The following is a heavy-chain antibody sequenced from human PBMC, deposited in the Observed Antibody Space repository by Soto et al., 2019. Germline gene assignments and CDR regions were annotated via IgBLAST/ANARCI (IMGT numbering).Heavy chain of an antibody. D-gene: IGHD3-10*01. CDR3: ARELWFATKDYYMDV. V-gene: IGHV3-33*01. J-gene: IGHJ6*03. Sequence: QVQLVESGGGVVQPGRSPRLSCAASGFTFSSYGMHWVRQAPGKGLEWVAVIWYDGSNKYYADSVKGRFTISRDNSKNTLYLQMNSLRAEDTAVYYCARELWFATKDYYMDVWGKGTTVTVSS. CDR2: IWYDGSNK. CDR1: GFTFSSYG.